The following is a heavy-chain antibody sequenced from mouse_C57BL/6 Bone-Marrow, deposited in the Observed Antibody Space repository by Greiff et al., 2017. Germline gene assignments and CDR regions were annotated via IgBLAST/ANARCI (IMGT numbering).Heavy chain of an antibody. Sequence: QVQLQQSGPELVKPGASVKLSCKASGYTFTSYDINWVKQRPGQGLEWIGWISPRDGSTKYNEKFKGKATLTVDTSSSTAYMELHSLTSEDSAVYFCARQGIYYDYSAWFAYWGQGTLVTVSA. D-gene: IGHD2-4*01. CDR3: ARQGIYYDYSAWFAY. CDR1: GYTFTSYD. CDR2: ISPRDGST. V-gene: IGHV1-85*01. J-gene: IGHJ3*01.